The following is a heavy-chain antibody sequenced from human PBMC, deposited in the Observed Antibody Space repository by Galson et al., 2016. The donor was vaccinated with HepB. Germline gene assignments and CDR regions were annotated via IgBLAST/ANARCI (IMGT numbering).Heavy chain of an antibody. CDR3: AGGDGGDLRH. CDR1: GFSFSTSS. V-gene: IGHV3-48*02. D-gene: IGHD4-17*01. J-gene: IGHJ1*01. Sequence: SLRLSCAASGFSFSTSSMSWVRQAPGKGLDWVAYISSRSSTMYYAHSVRGRFTISRDNAKNSLFLQMNGLRDEDTAIYFCAGGDGGDLRHWGQGTLVTVSS. CDR2: ISSRSSTM.